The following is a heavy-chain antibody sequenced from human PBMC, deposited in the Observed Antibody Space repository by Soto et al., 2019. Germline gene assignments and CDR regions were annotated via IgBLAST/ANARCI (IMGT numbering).Heavy chain of an antibody. CDR3: ARSVVVVAAILDYYYMDV. J-gene: IGHJ6*03. CDR1: GGSFSGYY. D-gene: IGHD2-15*01. V-gene: IGHV4-34*01. CDR2: INHSGST. Sequence: NPSETLSLTCAVYGGSFSGYYWSWIRQPPGKGLEWIGEINHSGSTNYNPSLKSRVTISVDTSKNQFSLKLSSVTAADTAVYYCARSVVVVAAILDYYYMDVWGKGTTVTVSS.